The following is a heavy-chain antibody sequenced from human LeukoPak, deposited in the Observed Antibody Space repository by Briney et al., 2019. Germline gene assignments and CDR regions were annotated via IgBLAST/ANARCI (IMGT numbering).Heavy chain of an antibody. D-gene: IGHD4-17*01. V-gene: IGHV4-31*03. Sequence: SQTLSLTCTVSGGSISSGGHYWSWIRQHPGKGLEWIGYIYYSGSTYYNPSLKSRVTISVDTSKNQFSLKLSSVTAADTAVYYCARSVENDYGDYKYYFDYWGQGTLVTVSS. CDR2: IYYSGST. J-gene: IGHJ4*02. CDR3: ARSVENDYGDYKYYFDY. CDR1: GGSISSGGHY.